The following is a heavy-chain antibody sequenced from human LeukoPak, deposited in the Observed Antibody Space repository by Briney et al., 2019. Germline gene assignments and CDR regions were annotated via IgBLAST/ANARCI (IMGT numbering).Heavy chain of an antibody. J-gene: IGHJ4*02. CDR3: ACCGYSSSWYDY. Sequence: ASVKVSCKASGYTFTSYYMHWVRQAPGQGLEWMGIINPSGGSTSYAQKFQGRVTMTRDMSTSTVYMELSSLRSDDTAVYYCACCGYSSSWYDYWGQGTLVTVSS. D-gene: IGHD6-13*01. CDR1: GYTFTSYY. CDR2: INPSGGST. V-gene: IGHV1-46*01.